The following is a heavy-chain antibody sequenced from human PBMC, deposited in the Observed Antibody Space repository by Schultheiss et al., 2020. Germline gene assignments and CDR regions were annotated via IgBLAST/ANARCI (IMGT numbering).Heavy chain of an antibody. CDR2: ISGYNGNT. J-gene: IGHJ6*02. CDR1: GYTFTSYG. Sequence: ASVKVSCKASGYTFTSYGISWVRQAPGQGLEWMGWISGYNGNTNQAQKLQGRVTMTTDTSTSTAYMELRSLRSDDTAVYYCARLGGGCSSTSCYMAYYYYGMDVWGQGTTVTVYS. V-gene: IGHV1-18*04. D-gene: IGHD2-2*02. CDR3: ARLGGGCSSTSCYMAYYYYGMDV.